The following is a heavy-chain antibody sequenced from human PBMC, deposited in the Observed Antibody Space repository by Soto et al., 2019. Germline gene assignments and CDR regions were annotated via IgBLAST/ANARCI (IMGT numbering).Heavy chain of an antibody. CDR1: GYTFTSYG. CDR3: ARDPNDSSAYYHHYYYGMDV. D-gene: IGHD3-22*01. Sequence: QIQLMQSGAEVKKPGASVKVSCKASGYTFTSYGIHWVRQAPGQRLEWTGWINAGNGNTKYSEKFQGRVTLTRDTSASTAYLELSSLRSEHTAVYYCARDPNDSSAYYHHYYYGMDVWGQGTTVTVSS. J-gene: IGHJ6*02. CDR2: INAGNGNT. V-gene: IGHV1-3*01.